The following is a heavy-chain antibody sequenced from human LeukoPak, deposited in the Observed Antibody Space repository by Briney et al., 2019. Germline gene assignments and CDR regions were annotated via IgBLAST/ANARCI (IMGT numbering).Heavy chain of an antibody. CDR3: VRLMGSGWFDP. CDR1: GFTVSSSP. Sequence: GRSLRLSCAASGFTVSSSPINWVRQAPGRGLEWVSVIYSGGNTFYADSVKGRFTISRHNSENTLYLQMNSLSADDTAVYYCVRLMGSGWFDPWGQGTLVTVFS. J-gene: IGHJ5*02. V-gene: IGHV3-53*04. D-gene: IGHD1-26*01. CDR2: IYSGGNT.